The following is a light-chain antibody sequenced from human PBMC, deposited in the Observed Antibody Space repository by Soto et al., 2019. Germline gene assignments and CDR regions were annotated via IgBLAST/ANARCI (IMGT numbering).Light chain of an antibody. Sequence: EIVMTQSPATLSVSPGERATLSCRASQSVSINLAWYQQKPGQAPRLLIYSASTRATGIPDRFSGSGSGTDFTLTISGLEPEDSAVYYCQQYGNSRGTFGQGTKVDNK. CDR1: QSVSIN. CDR3: QQYGNSRGT. CDR2: SAS. V-gene: IGKV3-15*01. J-gene: IGKJ1*01.